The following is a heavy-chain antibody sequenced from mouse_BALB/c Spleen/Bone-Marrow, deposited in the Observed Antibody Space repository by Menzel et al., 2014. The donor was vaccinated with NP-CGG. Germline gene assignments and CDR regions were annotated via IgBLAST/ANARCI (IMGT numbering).Heavy chain of an antibody. D-gene: IGHD2-2*01. J-gene: IGHJ3*01. CDR1: GYTFNSHW. Sequence: VQLQQSGAELMKPGASVKISCKATGYTFNSHWIEWVKQRPGHGLEWIGEILPGSGSTNYNEKFKGKATFTTDTSSNTAYMQLSSLTSEDSAVYYCARGGYGYLFAYWGQGTLVTVSA. CDR3: ARGGYGYLFAY. V-gene: IGHV1-9*01. CDR2: ILPGSGST.